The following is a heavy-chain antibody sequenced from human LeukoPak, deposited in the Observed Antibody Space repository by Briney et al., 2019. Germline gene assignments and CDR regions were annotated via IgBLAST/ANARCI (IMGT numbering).Heavy chain of an antibody. V-gene: IGHV3-30*01. J-gene: IGHJ5*02. CDR3: ARALYGYGGWFDP. CDR1: GFAFSSYA. Sequence: GGSLRLSCAASGFAFSSYAMHWVRQAPGKGLEWVAVISYDGSNKYYADSVKGRFTISRDNSKNTLYLQMNSLRAEDTAVYYCARALYGYGGWFDPWGQGTLVTVSS. D-gene: IGHD5-18*01. CDR2: ISYDGSNK.